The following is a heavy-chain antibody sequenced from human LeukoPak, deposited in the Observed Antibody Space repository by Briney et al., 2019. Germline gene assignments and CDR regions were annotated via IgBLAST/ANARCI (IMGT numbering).Heavy chain of an antibody. CDR3: RRIAINANNAMDV. D-gene: IGHD1/OR15-1a*01. CDR1: GFKSSDHY. Sequence: GGGLRLSCAASGFKSSDHYIYWGRQAPGEGRGWVGRSRNKASSYTTEYAASVEGRFNISRDVSESSLYLQMNSLRTEDTAVYYCRRIAINANNAMDVWGQGTPVTVSS. V-gene: IGHV3-72*01. J-gene: IGHJ6*02. CDR2: SRNKASSYTT.